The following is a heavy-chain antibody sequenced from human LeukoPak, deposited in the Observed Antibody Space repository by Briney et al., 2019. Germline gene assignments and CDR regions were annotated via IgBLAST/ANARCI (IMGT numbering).Heavy chain of an antibody. J-gene: IGHJ4*02. V-gene: IGHV4-4*07. D-gene: IGHD6-13*01. CDR1: GGSISSYY. CDR3: ARGRGGSWYYFDY. Sequence: SETLSLTCTVSGGSISSYYWSWVRQPAGKGLEWIGRIYTSGNTNYNPSLKGRVTMSVDTSKNQFSLNLSSVTAADTAVYYCARGRGGSWYYFDYWGQGTLVTVSS. CDR2: IYTSGNT.